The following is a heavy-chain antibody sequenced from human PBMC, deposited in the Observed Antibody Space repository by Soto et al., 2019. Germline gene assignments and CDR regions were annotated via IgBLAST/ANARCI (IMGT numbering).Heavy chain of an antibody. V-gene: IGHV3-49*03. CDR1: GFTFGDDS. J-gene: IGHJ4*02. CDR2: IRSKAYGGTT. CDR3: TRDRGIVVVPAAFDY. Sequence: SLRLSCTAYGFTFGDDSMSWFRQAPGKGLEWVGFIRSKAYGGTTEYAASVKGRFTISRDDSKSIAYLQMNSLKTEDTAVYYCTRDRGIVVVPAAFDYWGQGTLVTVSS. D-gene: IGHD2-2*01.